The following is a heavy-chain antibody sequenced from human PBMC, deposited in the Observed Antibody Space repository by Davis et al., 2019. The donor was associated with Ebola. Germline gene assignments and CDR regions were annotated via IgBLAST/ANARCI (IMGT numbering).Heavy chain of an antibody. D-gene: IGHD3-22*01. CDR2: IYSGGSA. V-gene: IGHV3-66*04. J-gene: IGHJ1*01. CDR3: ARHSTDYYDSSAFLFF. CDR1: GFTVNNNY. Sequence: GESLKISCVASGFTVNNNYMSWVRQAPGGGLEWVSIIYSGGSAFYADSVKGRFTMSRDNSDNTLYLQMNSLRAEDTAVYYCARHSTDYYDSSAFLFFWGQGTLVTVSS.